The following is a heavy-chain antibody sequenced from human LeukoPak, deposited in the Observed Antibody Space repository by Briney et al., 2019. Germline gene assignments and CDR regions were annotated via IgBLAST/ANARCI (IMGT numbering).Heavy chain of an antibody. V-gene: IGHV3-72*01. CDR2: SRHKAKRYST. CDR1: GFTLGDHY. Sequence: GGSLRLSCAASGFTLGDHYMDRVRQAPGKGLEWVGRSRHKAKRYSTEYAASVKGRFTISRDDSKNSLYLQMNSLKTEDTAVYYCTRVLAAAANALDIWGQGTMVTVSS. J-gene: IGHJ3*02. D-gene: IGHD6-13*01. CDR3: TRVLAAAANALDI.